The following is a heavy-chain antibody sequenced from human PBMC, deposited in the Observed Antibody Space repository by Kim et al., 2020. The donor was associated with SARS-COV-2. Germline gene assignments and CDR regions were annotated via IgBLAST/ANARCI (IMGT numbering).Heavy chain of an antibody. CDR2: DASDT. Sequence: DASDTYYVDSVKGRFTFSRDNAKSTLYLQMDSLRVVDTAVYSCASLRLGCYWGQGFLVTVSS. J-gene: IGHJ4*02. CDR3: ASLRLGCY. V-gene: IGHV3-7*01.